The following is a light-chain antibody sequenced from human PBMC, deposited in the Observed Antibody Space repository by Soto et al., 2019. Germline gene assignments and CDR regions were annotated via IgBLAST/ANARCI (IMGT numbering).Light chain of an antibody. CDR2: GAS. CDR3: QQYNNWWT. CDR1: QSVSSK. Sequence: EIVMTQSPATLSVSPGERATLSCRASQSVSSKLAWYQQKPGQPPRLLIYGASTRATGIPARFSGSGSGTEFTLTISSLQSEDFAVYYCQQYNNWWTFGQGTKV. V-gene: IGKV3-15*01. J-gene: IGKJ1*01.